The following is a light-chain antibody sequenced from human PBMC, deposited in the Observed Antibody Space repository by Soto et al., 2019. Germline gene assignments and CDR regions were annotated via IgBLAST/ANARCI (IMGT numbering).Light chain of an antibody. CDR3: QQLNSYPST. J-gene: IGKJ5*01. Sequence: DIQLTQSPSFLSASVGDRVSITCRASQGISSYLAWYQQKPGKAPKLLIYAASTLQSGVPSRFSGSGSGTEFTLTISSLQPEDCATYYCQQLNSYPSTFDQGTRLEIK. V-gene: IGKV1-9*01. CDR2: AAS. CDR1: QGISSY.